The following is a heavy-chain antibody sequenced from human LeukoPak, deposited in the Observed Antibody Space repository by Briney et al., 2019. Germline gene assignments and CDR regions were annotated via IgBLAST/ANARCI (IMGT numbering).Heavy chain of an antibody. Sequence: SQTLSLTCAISGDSVSSNSAAWNWIRQSPSRGLEWLGRTYYRSKWYNDYAVSVKSRITINPDTSKNQFSLQLNSVTPEGTAVYYCARGDPFGESYPDYFDYWGQGTLVTVSS. CDR2: TYYRSKWYN. V-gene: IGHV6-1*01. CDR3: ARGDPFGESYPDYFDY. J-gene: IGHJ4*02. D-gene: IGHD3-10*01. CDR1: GDSVSSNSAA.